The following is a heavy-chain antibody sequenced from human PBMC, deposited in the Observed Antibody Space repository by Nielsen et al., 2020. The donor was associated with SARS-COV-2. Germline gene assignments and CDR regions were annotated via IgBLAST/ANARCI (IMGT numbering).Heavy chain of an antibody. CDR3: ARVPRPYDFWSGSDAFDI. D-gene: IGHD3-3*01. Sequence: GGSLRLSCAGSGFTFSNAWMNWVRQAPGKGLEWVSYISSSSSTIYYADSVKGRFTISRDNAKNSLYLQMNSLRAEDTAVYYCARVPRPYDFWSGSDAFDIWGQGTMVTVSS. CDR1: GFTFSNAW. J-gene: IGHJ3*02. V-gene: IGHV3-48*01. CDR2: ISSSSSTI.